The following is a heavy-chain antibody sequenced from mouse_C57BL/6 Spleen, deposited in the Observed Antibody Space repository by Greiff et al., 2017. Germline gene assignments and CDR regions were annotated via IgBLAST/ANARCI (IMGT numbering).Heavy chain of an antibody. D-gene: IGHD1-1*01. CDR3: ARDITTVVRYFDV. J-gene: IGHJ1*03. Sequence: DVKLQESGPGLVKPSQSLSLTCSVTGYSITSGYYWNWIRQFPGNKLEWMGYISYDGSNNYNPSLKNRISITRDTSKNQFFLKLNSVTTEDTATYYCARDITTVVRYFDVWGTGTTVTVSS. V-gene: IGHV3-6*01. CDR1: GYSITSGYY. CDR2: ISYDGSN.